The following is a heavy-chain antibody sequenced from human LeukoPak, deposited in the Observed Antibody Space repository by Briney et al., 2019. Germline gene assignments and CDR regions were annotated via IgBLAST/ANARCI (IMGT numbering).Heavy chain of an antibody. CDR3: AREGPRGNSQFDY. CDR1: GFTFSSYG. CDR2: IRYDGSSK. D-gene: IGHD2/OR15-2a*01. J-gene: IGHJ4*02. V-gene: IGHV3-30*02. Sequence: GGSLRLSCAASGFTFSSYGMHWVRQAPGKGLEWVALIRYDGSSKYYTDSVKGRLTISRDNSKNTLYLQMNSLRAEDTAIYYCAREGPRGNSQFDYWGQGTLVTVSS.